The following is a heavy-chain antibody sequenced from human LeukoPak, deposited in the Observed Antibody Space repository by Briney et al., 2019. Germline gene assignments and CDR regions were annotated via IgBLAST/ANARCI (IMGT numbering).Heavy chain of an antibody. J-gene: IGHJ4*02. V-gene: IGHV3-9*02. Sequence: GRSLRLSCAASGFTSDDYAMHWVRQAPGKGLEWVSGISWNSGSIGYADSVKGRFTISRDNAKNSLYLQMNSLRAEDTALYYCAKDISEDYDSSGNFDYWGQGTLVTVSS. D-gene: IGHD3-22*01. CDR1: GFTSDDYA. CDR2: ISWNSGSI. CDR3: AKDISEDYDSSGNFDY.